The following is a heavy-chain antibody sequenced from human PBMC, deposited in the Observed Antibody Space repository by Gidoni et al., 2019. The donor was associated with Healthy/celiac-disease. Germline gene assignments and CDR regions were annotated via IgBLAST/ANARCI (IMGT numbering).Heavy chain of an antibody. V-gene: IGHV4-34*01. J-gene: IGHJ4*02. CDR3: ARGGDYGGNSFDY. CDR1: GGSFSGYY. D-gene: IGHD4-17*01. Sequence: QVQLQQWGAGLLKPSETLSLTCAVYGGSFSGYYWSWIRQPPGKGLEWIGEINHSGSTNYNPSLKSRVTISVDTSKNQFSLKLSSVTAADTAVYYCARGGDYGGNSFDYWGQGTLVTVSS. CDR2: INHSGST.